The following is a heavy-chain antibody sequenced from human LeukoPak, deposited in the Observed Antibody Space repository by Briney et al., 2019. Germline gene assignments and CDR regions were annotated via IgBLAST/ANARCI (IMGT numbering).Heavy chain of an antibody. CDR1: SGSFSGYY. Sequence: PSETLSLTCAVYSGSFSGYYWSWIRQPPGKGLEWIGEINHSGSTNYNPSLKSRVTISVDTPKNQFSLKLSSVTAADTAVYYCARDSSSWYGWFDPWGQGTLVTVSS. D-gene: IGHD6-13*01. CDR3: ARDSSSWYGWFDP. CDR2: INHSGST. J-gene: IGHJ5*02. V-gene: IGHV4-34*01.